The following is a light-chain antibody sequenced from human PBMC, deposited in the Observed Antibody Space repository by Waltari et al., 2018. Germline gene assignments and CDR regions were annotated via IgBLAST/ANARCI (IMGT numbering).Light chain of an antibody. V-gene: IGKV3-20*01. CDR1: QSVSRS. CDR3: QHYVRLPAT. Sequence: LVLTQSPGTLPLSPGERAPLPCRASQSVSRSLAWYQQKPGQAPKLLIYGASTRATGIPGRFTGSGSGTDFSLTISSLEPEDFAIYFCQHYVRLPATFGQGTKVEIK. CDR2: GAS. J-gene: IGKJ1*01.